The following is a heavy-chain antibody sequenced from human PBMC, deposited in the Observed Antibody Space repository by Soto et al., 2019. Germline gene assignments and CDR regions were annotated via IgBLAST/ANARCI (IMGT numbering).Heavy chain of an antibody. CDR1: GGTFSPYG. D-gene: IGHD4-17*01. CDR2: IIPLYGTT. Sequence: QVQLVQSGAEVKKPGSSVKVSCKASGGTFSPYGMNWVRQAPGQGLEWMGSIIPLYGTTNYAQTFQGRVTITADESTSTVYMDLRRLRSEDTAIYYCARGPRATVTSLDPWGQGTLVTVSS. V-gene: IGHV1-69*18. CDR3: ARGPRATVTSLDP. J-gene: IGHJ5*02.